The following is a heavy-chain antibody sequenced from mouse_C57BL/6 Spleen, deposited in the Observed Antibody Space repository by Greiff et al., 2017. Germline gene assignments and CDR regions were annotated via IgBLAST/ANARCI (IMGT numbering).Heavy chain of an antibody. V-gene: IGHV4-1*01. J-gene: IGHJ4*01. CDR2: IYPDSSTT. D-gene: IGHD2-12*01. CDR1: GFDFSSYW. Sequence: EVKGVESGGGLVQPGGSLKLSCAASGFDFSSYWMSWVRRAPGKGLEWIGEIYPDSSTTNYAPSLKDKFIISSDNAKNTLYLQMSKVRSEDTALYYCAGRESYSYYPCYYAMDYWGQGTSVTVSS. CDR3: AGRESYSYYPCYYAMDY.